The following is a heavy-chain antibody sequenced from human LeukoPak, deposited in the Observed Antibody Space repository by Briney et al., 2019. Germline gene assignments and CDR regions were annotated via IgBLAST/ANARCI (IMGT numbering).Heavy chain of an antibody. J-gene: IGHJ4*02. V-gene: IGHV1-46*01. Sequence: ASVKVSCKASGYTFTSYYMHWVRQAPGQGLEWMGIINPSGGSTSYAQKFQGRVTMTRDTSTSTVYMELSSLRSEDTAVYYCARDSRDGYNYNLLDYWGQGTLVTVSS. CDR2: INPSGGST. CDR3: ARDSRDGYNYNLLDY. CDR1: GYTFTSYY. D-gene: IGHD5-12*01.